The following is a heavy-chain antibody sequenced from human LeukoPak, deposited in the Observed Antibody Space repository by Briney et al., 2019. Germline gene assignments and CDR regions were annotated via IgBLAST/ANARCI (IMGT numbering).Heavy chain of an antibody. CDR3: ARDEDGGLDY. V-gene: IGHV4-30-4*01. J-gene: IGHJ4*02. Sequence: SQTLSLTCTVSGGSVSSNDYYWNWIRQPPGKGLEWIGHIYYSGSTYYNPSLKSRVTISVDTSKNQFSLKLTSVTAADTAVYYCARDEDGGLDYGGQGTLVTVSS. D-gene: IGHD4-23*01. CDR1: GGSVSSNDYY. CDR2: IYYSGST.